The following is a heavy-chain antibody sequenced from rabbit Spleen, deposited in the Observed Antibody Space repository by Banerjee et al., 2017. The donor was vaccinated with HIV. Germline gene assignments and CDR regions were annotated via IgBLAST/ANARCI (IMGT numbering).Heavy chain of an antibody. CDR1: GFDFSSYG. Sequence: QEQLVESGGGLVQPGGSLKLSCKASGFDFSSYGVSWVRHAPGKGLEWIGYIDPVFGITYYASWVNGRFTIAIHNAQNTLFLQLNSLTAADTATYCCVREVAAKFSLWGPGTLVTVS. CDR3: VREVAAKFSL. D-gene: IGHD4-1*01. J-gene: IGHJ4*01. V-gene: IGHV1S47*01. CDR2: IDPVFGIT.